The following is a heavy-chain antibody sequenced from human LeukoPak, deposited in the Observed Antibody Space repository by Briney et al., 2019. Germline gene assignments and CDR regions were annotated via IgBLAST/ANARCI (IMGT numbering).Heavy chain of an antibody. CDR2: INHSGST. V-gene: IGHV4-34*08. CDR1: GFTFSSYS. Sequence: KPGGSLRLSCAASGFTFSSYSMNWVRQPPGKGLEWIGEINHSGSTNYNPSLKSRVTISVDTSKNQFSLKLSSVTAADTAVYYCATRAGTTMYYFDYWGQGTLVTVSS. J-gene: IGHJ4*02. D-gene: IGHD1-1*01. CDR3: ATRAGTTMYYFDY.